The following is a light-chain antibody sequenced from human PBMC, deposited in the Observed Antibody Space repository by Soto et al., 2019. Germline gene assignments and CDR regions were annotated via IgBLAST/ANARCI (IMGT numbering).Light chain of an antibody. V-gene: IGKV2-28*01. CDR1: QSLLHSSGNNY. Sequence: DIVMTQSPLSLPVTPGQSASISCRSSQSLLHSSGNNYLDWYVQKPGQSPQLLIYWGSNRAPGVPDRFSGSGSGTDFTLKINRVEAEDVGVYYCMQGQQTPLTFGQGTRLEIK. CDR2: WGS. CDR3: MQGQQTPLT. J-gene: IGKJ5*01.